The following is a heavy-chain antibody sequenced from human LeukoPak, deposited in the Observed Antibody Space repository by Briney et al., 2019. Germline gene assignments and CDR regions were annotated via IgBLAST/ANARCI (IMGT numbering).Heavy chain of an antibody. V-gene: IGHV1-2*02. CDR2: INPNSGGT. D-gene: IGHD2-21*02. Sequence: ASVKVSCKASGYTFTGYYMHWVRQAPGQGLEWMGWINPNSGGTNYAQKFQGRVTMTRDTSISTAYMELSSLTDDDTAVYYCARGVLLQGRGAFDIWGQGTMVTVSS. J-gene: IGHJ3*02. CDR1: GYTFTGYY. CDR3: ARGVLLQGRGAFDI.